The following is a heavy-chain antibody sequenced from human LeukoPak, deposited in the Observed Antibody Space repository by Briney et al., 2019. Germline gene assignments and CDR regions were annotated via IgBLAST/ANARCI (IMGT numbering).Heavy chain of an antibody. V-gene: IGHV1-69*05. CDR3: ARGRCSSSCPISH. D-gene: IGHD6-13*01. CDR2: IIPIFGTA. Sequence: PGASVKVSCKASGGTFSSYAISWVRQAPGQGLEWMGGIIPIFGTANYAQKFQGRVTITTDESTSTAYMELSSLRSDDTAVYYCARGRCSSSCPISHWGQGTLVTVSS. CDR1: GGTFSSYA. J-gene: IGHJ4*02.